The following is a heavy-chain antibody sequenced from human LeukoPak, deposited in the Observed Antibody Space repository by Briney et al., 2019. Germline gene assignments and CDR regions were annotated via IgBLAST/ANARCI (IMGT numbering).Heavy chain of an antibody. Sequence: GASVKVSCKVSGYTLTELSMHWVRQAPGKGLEWMGGFDPEDGETIYAQKFQGRVTMTEDTSTDTAYMELSSLRSEDTAVYYCATQPNSSGWSVNWFDPWGQGTLVTVSS. CDR1: GYTLTELS. J-gene: IGHJ5*02. D-gene: IGHD6-19*01. CDR2: FDPEDGET. CDR3: ATQPNSSGWSVNWFDP. V-gene: IGHV1-24*01.